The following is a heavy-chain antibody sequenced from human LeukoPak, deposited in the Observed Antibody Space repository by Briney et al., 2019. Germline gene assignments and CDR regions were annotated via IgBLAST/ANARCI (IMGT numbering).Heavy chain of an antibody. J-gene: IGHJ4*02. CDR2: ISYDGSTI. CDR1: GFTFSSYG. CDR3: AKGVGSTGSYFDY. V-gene: IGHV3-30*18. Sequence: GGSLRLSCAASGFTFSSYGIHWVRQAPGKGLEWVVVISYDGSTIYYADSVKGRFTISGDNSKDTLYLQMNSLRADDTAVYYCAKGVGSTGSYFDYWGQGTLVTVSS. D-gene: IGHD1-26*01.